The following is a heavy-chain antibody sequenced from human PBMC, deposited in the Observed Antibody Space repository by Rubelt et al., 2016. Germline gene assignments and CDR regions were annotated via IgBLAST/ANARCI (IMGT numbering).Heavy chain of an antibody. Sequence: VQLVESGGGVVQPGRSLRLSCAASGFTFSSYAMHWVRQAPGKGLEWVAVISYDGSNKYYADSVKCRFTISRDNSKNTLYLQMNSLRAEDTAVYYCARESHGDYYFDYWGQGTLVTVSS. CDR1: GFTFSSYA. CDR2: ISYDGSNK. CDR3: ARESHGDYYFDY. J-gene: IGHJ4*02. V-gene: IGHV3-30*04. D-gene: IGHD4-17*01.